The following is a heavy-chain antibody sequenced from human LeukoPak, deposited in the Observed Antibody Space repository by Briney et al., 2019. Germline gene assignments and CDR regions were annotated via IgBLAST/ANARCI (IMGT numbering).Heavy chain of an antibody. J-gene: IGHJ4*02. CDR1: GYSFTNFW. Sequence: GESLKISCKGSGYSFTNFWIGWVRQMPGKGLEWMGIIYPGDSDTRYSPSFQGQVTISADMSISTAYLQWSSLKASDTAVYYCARGDSRTWYEYWGQGTLVTVSS. D-gene: IGHD6-13*01. V-gene: IGHV5-51*01. CDR3: ARGDSRTWYEY. CDR2: IYPGDSDT.